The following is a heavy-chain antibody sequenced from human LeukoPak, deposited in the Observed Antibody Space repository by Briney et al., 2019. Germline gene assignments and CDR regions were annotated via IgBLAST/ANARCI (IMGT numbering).Heavy chain of an antibody. CDR3: ARASIRSIAVAGPHFDY. CDR1: GFTFSSYA. V-gene: IGHV3-30-3*01. Sequence: GGSLRLSCAASGFTFSSYAMHWVRQAPGKGLEWVAVISYDGSNKYYADSVKGRFTISRDNSKNTLYLQMNSLRAEDTAVYYCARASIRSIAVAGPHFDYWGQGTLVTVSS. J-gene: IGHJ4*02. D-gene: IGHD6-19*01. CDR2: ISYDGSNK.